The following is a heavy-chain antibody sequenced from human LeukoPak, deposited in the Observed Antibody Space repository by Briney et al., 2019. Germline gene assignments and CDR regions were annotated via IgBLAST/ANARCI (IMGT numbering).Heavy chain of an antibody. CDR1: GYTLTELS. D-gene: IGHD5-12*01. CDR3: ARDPWLRFPPNHFDY. Sequence: ASVKVSSKVSGYTLTELSMHWVRQAPGKGLEWMGGFDPEDGETIYAQKFQGRVTMTEDTSTDTAYMELSSLRSEDTAVYYCARDPWLRFPPNHFDYWGQGTLVTVSS. V-gene: IGHV1-24*01. J-gene: IGHJ4*02. CDR2: FDPEDGET.